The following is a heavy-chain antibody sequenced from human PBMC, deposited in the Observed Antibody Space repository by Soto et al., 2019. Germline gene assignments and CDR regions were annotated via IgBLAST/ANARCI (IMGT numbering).Heavy chain of an antibody. D-gene: IGHD3-3*01. V-gene: IGHV2-5*02. CDR3: EHTAMVFGVANTFDY. CDR2: IFYDDDK. Sequence: ASGPRPVNPTQSLKLTCTFSGFSISTDGVGVGWIRQPPGKALDWLALIFYDDDKYYSPSLKGRLTITKGTSKNQVVLTVTNMDPVDTATYYCEHTAMVFGVANTFDYWGQGTQVTVSS. J-gene: IGHJ4*02. CDR1: GFSISTDGVG.